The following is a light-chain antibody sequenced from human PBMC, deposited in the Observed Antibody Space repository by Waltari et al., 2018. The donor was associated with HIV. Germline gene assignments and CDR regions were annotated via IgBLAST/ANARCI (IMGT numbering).Light chain of an antibody. CDR2: AAS. J-gene: IGKJ3*01. V-gene: IGKV1-39*01. CDR3: QQSYSRPPT. CDR1: HSISTS. Sequence: DIQMTQSPSSLSASVGDRVTITCRASHSISTSLNWYQQKPGKAPKVLINAASSLQSGVPTRFRGTGSGTHFTLTISNLQPEDFATYYCQQSYSRPPTFGPGTTVDVK.